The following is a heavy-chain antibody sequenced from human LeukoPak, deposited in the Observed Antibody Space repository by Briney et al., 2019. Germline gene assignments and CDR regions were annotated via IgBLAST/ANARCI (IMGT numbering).Heavy chain of an antibody. CDR3: ANETPKGSMVRGVIRKPTDY. CDR1: GFTFSSYG. D-gene: IGHD3-10*01. V-gene: IGHV3-30*18. CDR2: ISYGGSNK. Sequence: PGGSLRLSCAASGFTFSSYGMHWVRQAPGKGLEWVAVISYGGSNKYYADYVKGRFTISRDNSKNTLYLQMNSLRAEDTAVYYYANETPKGSMVRGVIRKPTDYWGQGTLVTVSS. J-gene: IGHJ4*02.